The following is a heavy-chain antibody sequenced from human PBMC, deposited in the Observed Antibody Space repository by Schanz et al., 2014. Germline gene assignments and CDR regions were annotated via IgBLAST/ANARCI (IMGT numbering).Heavy chain of an antibody. CDR1: GFTVSANY. J-gene: IGHJ4*02. Sequence: EVQVVESGGGLVQPGGSLRLSCAVSGFTVSANYMIWVRQPPGKGLEWVSLVSASGGGPFYADSVKGRFTISRDNSKNTLYLQMNSLRAEDTAIYFCAKDAAYYDSVIFPDHWGQGTLVTVSS. D-gene: IGHD3-22*01. CDR2: VSASGGGP. CDR3: AKDAAYYDSVIFPDH. V-gene: IGHV3-23*04.